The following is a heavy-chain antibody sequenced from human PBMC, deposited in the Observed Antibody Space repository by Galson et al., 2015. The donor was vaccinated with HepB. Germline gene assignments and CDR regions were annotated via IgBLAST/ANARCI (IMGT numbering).Heavy chain of an antibody. V-gene: IGHV5-10-1*01. CDR2: IDPSDSYT. CDR1: GYSFTSYW. CDR3: ARGEAGGSYSLTAATTDY. D-gene: IGHD1-26*01. Sequence: QSGAEVKKPGESLRISCKGSGYSFTSYWISWVRQMPGKGLEWMGRIDPSDSYTNYSPSFQGHVTISADKSISTAYLQWSSLKASDTAMYYCARGEAGGSYSLTAATTDYWGQGTLVTVSS. J-gene: IGHJ4*02.